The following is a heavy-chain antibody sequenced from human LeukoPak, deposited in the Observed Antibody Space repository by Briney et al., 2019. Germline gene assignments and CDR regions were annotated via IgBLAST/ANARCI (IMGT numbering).Heavy chain of an antibody. Sequence: GASVKVSCKASGGTFSSYAISWVRQAPGQGLKWMGGIMPIFGTTNYAQKFQGRVTITADKSTSTAYMELSSLRSEDTAVYYCARVPADYYDSSGEDYWGQGSLVTVSS. CDR3: ARVPADYYDSSGEDY. CDR2: IMPIFGTT. D-gene: IGHD3-22*01. J-gene: IGHJ4*02. V-gene: IGHV1-69*06. CDR1: GGTFSSYA.